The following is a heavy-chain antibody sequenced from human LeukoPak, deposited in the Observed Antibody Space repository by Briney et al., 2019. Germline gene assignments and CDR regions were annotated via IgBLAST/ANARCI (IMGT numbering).Heavy chain of an antibody. CDR1: GFIFSDFH. D-gene: IGHD6-19*01. J-gene: IGHJ4*02. Sequence: GGSLRLSCVASGFIFSDFHMNWIRQAPGKGLEWISYISPGGGDIYFADSVNGRFTLSRDNAKNSLYLQMNRLTAEDTAVYYCASGRDIAVEGHGGYFDFWGQGIPVTVSS. CDR3: ASGRDIAVEGHGGYFDF. CDR2: ISPGGGDI. V-gene: IGHV3-11*01.